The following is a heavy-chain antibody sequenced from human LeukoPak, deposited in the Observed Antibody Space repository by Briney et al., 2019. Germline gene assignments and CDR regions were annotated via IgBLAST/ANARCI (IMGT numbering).Heavy chain of an antibody. CDR1: GYTFTRYY. CDR3: ASWEGIAAAGSFDY. V-gene: IGHV1-2*06. CDR2: INPNRGGT. Sequence: ASVKVSCKASGYTFTRYYMHWVRQAPGQGPEWMGRINPNRGGTNYAQKFQGRVTMTRDTSISTAYMELSRLRSDDTAVYYCASWEGIAAAGSFDYWGQGTLVTVSS. J-gene: IGHJ4*02. D-gene: IGHD6-13*01.